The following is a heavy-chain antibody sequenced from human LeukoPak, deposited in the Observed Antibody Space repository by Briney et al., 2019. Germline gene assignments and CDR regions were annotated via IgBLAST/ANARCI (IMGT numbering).Heavy chain of an antibody. CDR3: VGSSQLDY. Sequence: PGGSLRLSCSASGFTFSTYAMHWVRQAPGKGLEYVSAISSNGGTTYYADSVKGRFTISRDNSKNTVYLQVNSLRPEDTALYYCVGSSQLDYWGQGTLVTVSS. CDR1: GFTFSTYA. J-gene: IGHJ4*02. V-gene: IGHV3-64D*06. D-gene: IGHD2-2*01. CDR2: ISSNGGTT.